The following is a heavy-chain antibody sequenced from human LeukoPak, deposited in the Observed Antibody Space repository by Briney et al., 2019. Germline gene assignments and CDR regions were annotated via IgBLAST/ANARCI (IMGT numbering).Heavy chain of an antibody. CDR3: ARLQVRYSYGWWLESPYYYGMDV. CDR1: GGSISSYY. D-gene: IGHD5-18*01. J-gene: IGHJ6*02. Sequence: SETLSLTCTVSGGSISSYYWGWIRQPPGKGLEWIGYIYYSGSTNYNPSLKSRVTISVDTSKNQFSLKLSSVTAADTAVYYCARLQVRYSYGWWLESPYYYGMDVWGQGTTVTVSS. V-gene: IGHV4-59*01. CDR2: IYYSGST.